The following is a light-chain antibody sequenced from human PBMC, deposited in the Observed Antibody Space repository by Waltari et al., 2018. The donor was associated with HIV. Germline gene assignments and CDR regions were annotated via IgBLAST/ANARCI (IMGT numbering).Light chain of an antibody. J-gene: IGLJ1*01. CDR3: TSYTSSSGDV. V-gene: IGLV2-14*01. CDR2: DVS. Sequence: QSALTQPASVSGSPGQSITISCTGTSSDVGGYKSVSWYHQHPGKAPKFMIYDVSNRPSGVANRFSGSKAGNTASLTISGLQAEDEADYYCTSYTSSSGDVFGTGTKVTGL. CDR1: SSDVGGYKS.